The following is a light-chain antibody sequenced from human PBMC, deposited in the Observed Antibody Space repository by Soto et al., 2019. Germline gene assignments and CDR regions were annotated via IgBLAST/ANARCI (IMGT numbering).Light chain of an antibody. V-gene: IGKV3-20*01. CDR1: QSVSSSS. CDR2: GAS. J-gene: IGKJ1*01. Sequence: EIVLTQSAGALSLSPGERAPLSCRASQSVSSSSLAWYQQRRGQAPRLLIHGASSRATGIPDRFSGSGSGTDFTLTISRLEPEDFAVYYCQQYGSSPRTFGQGTKVDIK. CDR3: QQYGSSPRT.